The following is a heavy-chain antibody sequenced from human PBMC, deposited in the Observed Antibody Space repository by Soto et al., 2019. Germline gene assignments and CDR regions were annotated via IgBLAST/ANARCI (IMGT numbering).Heavy chain of an antibody. J-gene: IGHJ4*02. CDR2: IYYSGST. Sequence: PSETLSLTCTVSGVSISSGGYYWSWIRQHPGKGLEWIGYIYYSGSTYYNPSLKSRVTISVDTSKNQFSLKLSSVTAADTAVYYCAGIQYCSGGSCYGFFDYWGEGTLATVSS. D-gene: IGHD2-15*01. CDR3: AGIQYCSGGSCYGFFDY. V-gene: IGHV4-31*03. CDR1: GVSISSGGYY.